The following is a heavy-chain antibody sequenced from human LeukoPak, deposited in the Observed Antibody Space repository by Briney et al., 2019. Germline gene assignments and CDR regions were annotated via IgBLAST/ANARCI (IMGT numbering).Heavy chain of an antibody. CDR1: GGSISSSAYC. D-gene: IGHD5-18*01. Sequence: SETLSLTCTVSGGSISSSAYCWSWIRQHPGKGLEWIGHIYNSGSTYYKPSLKSRVTISVDRSKDQFSLKLNSVTAADTAVYYCARAQNTAGGGMDVWGQGTTVTVSS. CDR2: IYNSGST. J-gene: IGHJ6*02. CDR3: ARAQNTAGGGMDV. V-gene: IGHV4-31*03.